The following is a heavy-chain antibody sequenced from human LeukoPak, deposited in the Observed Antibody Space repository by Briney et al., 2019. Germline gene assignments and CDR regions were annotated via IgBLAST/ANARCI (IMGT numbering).Heavy chain of an antibody. D-gene: IGHD3-9*01. Sequence: GGSLRLSCAASGFTFSSYSMNWVRQAPGKGLEWVSSISSSSSYIYYADSVKGRFTISRDNAKNSLYLQMNSLRAEDTAVYYCARANVLRYFDWLSAYYYYYYMDVWGKGTTVTISS. J-gene: IGHJ6*03. CDR1: GFTFSSYS. CDR3: ARANVLRYFDWLSAYYYYYYMDV. V-gene: IGHV3-21*01. CDR2: ISSSSSYI.